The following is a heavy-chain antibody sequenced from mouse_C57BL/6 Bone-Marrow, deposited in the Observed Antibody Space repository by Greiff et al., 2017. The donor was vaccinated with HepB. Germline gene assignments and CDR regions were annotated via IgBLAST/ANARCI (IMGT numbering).Heavy chain of an antibody. J-gene: IGHJ4*01. Sequence: EVMLVESGAELVRPGASVKLSCTASGFNIKDDYMHWVKQRPEQGLEWIGWIDPENGDTEYASKFQGKATITADTSSNTAYLQLSSLTSEDTAVYYCTTLLAYYAMDYWGQGTSVTVSS. CDR2: IDPENGDT. CDR1: GFNIKDDY. V-gene: IGHV14-4*01. D-gene: IGHD1-1*01. CDR3: TTLLAYYAMDY.